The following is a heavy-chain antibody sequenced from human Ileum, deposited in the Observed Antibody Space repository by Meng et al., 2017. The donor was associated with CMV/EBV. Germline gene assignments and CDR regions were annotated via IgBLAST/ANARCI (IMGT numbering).Heavy chain of an antibody. Sequence: ASVKVSCKASGGTFSSYAISWVRQAPGQGLEWMGWINPNSGGTNYAQKFQGRLTMARDTSISTAYMELSRLRSDDTAVYYCASNPTVVSDAFDIWGQGTMVTVSS. D-gene: IGHD4-23*01. V-gene: IGHV1-2*02. CDR3: ASNPTVVSDAFDI. CDR1: GGTFSSYA. J-gene: IGHJ3*02. CDR2: INPNSGGT.